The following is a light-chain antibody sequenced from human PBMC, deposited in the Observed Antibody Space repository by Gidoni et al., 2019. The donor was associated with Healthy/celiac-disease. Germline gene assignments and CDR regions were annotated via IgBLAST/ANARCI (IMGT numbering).Light chain of an antibody. CDR3: QPSYSTSWT. J-gene: IGKJ1*01. CDR1: QSISSY. Sequence: DIQMTQSPSSLSAPVGDRVTITCRASQSISSYLNWYQQKPGKAPKLLIYAASSLQSGVPSRFSGSGSGTDFTLTISSLQPEDFATYYCQPSYSTSWTFGQGTKVEIK. V-gene: IGKV1-39*01. CDR2: AAS.